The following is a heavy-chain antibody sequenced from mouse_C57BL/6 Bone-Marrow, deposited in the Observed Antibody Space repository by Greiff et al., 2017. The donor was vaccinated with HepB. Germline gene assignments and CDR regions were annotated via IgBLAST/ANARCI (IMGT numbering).Heavy chain of an antibody. V-gene: IGHV1-81*01. CDR2: IYPRSGNT. D-gene: IGHD2-3*01. CDR1: GYTFTSYG. CDR3: ARCYDGYYVCFDV. Sequence: QVQLKQSGAELARPGASVKLSCKASGYTFTSYGISWVKQRTGQGLEWIGEIYPRSGNTYYNEKFKGKATLTADKSSSTAYMELRSLTSEDSAVYFCARCYDGYYVCFDVWGTGTTVTVSS. J-gene: IGHJ1*03.